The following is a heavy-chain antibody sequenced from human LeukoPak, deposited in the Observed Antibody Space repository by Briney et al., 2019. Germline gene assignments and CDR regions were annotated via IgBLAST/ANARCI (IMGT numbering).Heavy chain of an antibody. CDR2: INHSGST. D-gene: IGHD3-3*01. V-gene: IGHV4-34*01. J-gene: IGHJ6*03. CDR3: ARHSLTIFGVVPPMDV. CDR1: GGSFSGYY. Sequence: KPSETLSLTCAVYGGSFSGYYWSWIRQPPGKGLEWIGEINHSGSTNYNPSLKSRVTISVDTSKNQFSLKLSSVTAADTAVYYCARHSLTIFGVVPPMDVWGKGTTVTVSS.